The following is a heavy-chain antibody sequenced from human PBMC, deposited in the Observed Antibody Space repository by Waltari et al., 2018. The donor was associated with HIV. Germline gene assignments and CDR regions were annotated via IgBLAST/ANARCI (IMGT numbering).Heavy chain of an antibody. Sequence: EVQLLESGGGFVQPGGSLRLACAASGFTFSTYDMTWVRQAPGKGLEWVALISGSGDKTYSADSVNGRFTTARDNSENTLYLQMNSLRSEDTAIYYCVKDTALIRGVIHFYGMDVWGQGTTVTVSS. CDR3: VKDTALIRGVIHFYGMDV. CDR1: GFTFSTYD. D-gene: IGHD3-10*01. J-gene: IGHJ6*02. V-gene: IGHV3-23*01. CDR2: ISGSGDKT.